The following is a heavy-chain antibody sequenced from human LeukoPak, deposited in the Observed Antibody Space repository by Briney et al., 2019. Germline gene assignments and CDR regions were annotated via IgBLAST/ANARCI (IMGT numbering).Heavy chain of an antibody. CDR3: ARGQYDYVWGSYRYRDN. CDR1: GYSFTSYW. CDR2: IYPGDSET. D-gene: IGHD3-16*02. V-gene: IGHV5-51*01. J-gene: IGHJ4*02. Sequence: GESLKISCKASGYSFTSYWIGWVRQMPGKGLEWMGMIYPGDSETRYNPSFQGQVIFSADRSIRTAYLQWNTLKASDTAVYYCARGQYDYVWGSYRYRDNWGQGTLVAVSS.